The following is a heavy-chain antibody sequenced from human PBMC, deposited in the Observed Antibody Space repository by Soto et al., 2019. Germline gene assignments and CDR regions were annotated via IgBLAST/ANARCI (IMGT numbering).Heavy chain of an antibody. Sequence: EVQLVESGGGLVQPGGSLRLSCAASGFTFNTSWMSWVRRAPGTGLEWVAHMNQHGSEKYYVVSVKGRFTISGDDDKNLLYLQMNSLGAEDTAVYYCVSWAGSSYWGQGTLVTVSS. J-gene: IGHJ4*02. D-gene: IGHD3-10*01. CDR3: VSWAGSSY. V-gene: IGHV3-7*05. CDR2: MNQHGSEK. CDR1: GFTFNTSW.